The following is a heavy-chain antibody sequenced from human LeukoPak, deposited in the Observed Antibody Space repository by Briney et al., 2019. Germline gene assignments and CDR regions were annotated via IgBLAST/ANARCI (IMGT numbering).Heavy chain of an antibody. CDR3: ARDPEYYYDSSGFLDAFDI. CDR1: GFTFSSYW. CDR2: INSDGSST. D-gene: IGHD3-22*01. J-gene: IGHJ3*02. Sequence: PGGSLRLSCAASGFTFSSYWMHWVRQAPGKGLVWVSRINSDGSSTSYADSVKGRFTISRDNAKNTLYLQMNSLRAEDTAVYYCARDPEYYYDSSGFLDAFDIWGQGTMVTVSS. V-gene: IGHV3-74*01.